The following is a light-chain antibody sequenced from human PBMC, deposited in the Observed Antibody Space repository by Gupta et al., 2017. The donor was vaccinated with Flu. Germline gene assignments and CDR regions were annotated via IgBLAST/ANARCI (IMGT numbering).Light chain of an antibody. V-gene: IGKV1-39*01. J-gene: IGKJ2*03. CDR3: QQSYSTPPENS. Sequence: SVGDRVTITCRASQSISSYLNWYQQKPEKAPKLLIYAASSLQSGFPSRFSCSGSGTDFTLTISSLQPEDVATYYCQQSYSTPPENSFGQGTKLEIK. CDR2: AAS. CDR1: QSISSY.